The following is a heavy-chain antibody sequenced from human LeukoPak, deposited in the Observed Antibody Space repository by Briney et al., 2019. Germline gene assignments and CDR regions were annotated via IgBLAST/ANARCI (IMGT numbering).Heavy chain of an antibody. Sequence: SETLSLTCTASGGSISSYYWSWIRQPPGKGLEWIGYIYYSGSTNYNPSLKSRVTISVDTSKNQFSLKLSSVTAADTAVYYCARASPQYYDFWSGYYPLGHYYYMDVWGKGTTVTVSS. CDR1: GGSISSYY. CDR3: ARASPQYYDFWSGYYPLGHYYYMDV. D-gene: IGHD3-3*01. V-gene: IGHV4-59*01. J-gene: IGHJ6*03. CDR2: IYYSGST.